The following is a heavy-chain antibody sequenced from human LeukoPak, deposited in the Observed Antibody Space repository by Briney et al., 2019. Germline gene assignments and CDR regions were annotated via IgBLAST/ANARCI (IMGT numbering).Heavy chain of an antibody. D-gene: IGHD3-3*01. CDR3: ARGTDVLRFLEWFPGAFDI. CDR2: IYYSGST. J-gene: IGHJ3*02. CDR1: GGSISSSSYY. V-gene: IGHV4-61*05. Sequence: SETLSLTCTVSGGSISSSSYYWGWIRQPPGKGLEWIGYIYYSGSTNYNPSLKSRVTISVDTSKNQFSLKLSSVTAADTAVYYCARGTDVLRFLEWFPGAFDIWGQGTMVTVSS.